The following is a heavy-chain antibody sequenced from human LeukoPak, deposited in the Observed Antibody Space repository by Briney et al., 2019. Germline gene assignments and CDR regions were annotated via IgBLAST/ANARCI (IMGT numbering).Heavy chain of an antibody. CDR2: ISPSGNSK. CDR3: VRDFLGESGAGGY. CDR1: TFTFSSYT. D-gene: IGHD3-10*01. Sequence: PGGSLRLSCATSTFTFSSYTMNWVGQAPGKGLDWVSSISPSGNSKYNPDSVKGGFTISRDNAENSLYMQMNSRRAEDTGVYYCVRDFLGESGAGGYWGQGTLVTVSS. V-gene: IGHV3-21*01. J-gene: IGHJ4*02.